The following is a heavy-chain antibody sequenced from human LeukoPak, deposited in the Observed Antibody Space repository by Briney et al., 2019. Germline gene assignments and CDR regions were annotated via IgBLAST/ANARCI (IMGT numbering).Heavy chain of an antibody. J-gene: IGHJ4*02. CDR1: GYTFTSYA. D-gene: IGHD3-10*01. CDR2: INAGNGNT. V-gene: IGHV1-3*01. CDR3: ARGYYYGSGSYLYYFDY. Sequence: ASVKVSCKASGYTFTSYAMHWVRQAPGQRLEWMGWINAGNGNTKYSQKFQGRVTITRDTSASTAYMELSSLRSEDMAVYYCARGYYYGSGSYLYYFDYWGQGTLVTVSS.